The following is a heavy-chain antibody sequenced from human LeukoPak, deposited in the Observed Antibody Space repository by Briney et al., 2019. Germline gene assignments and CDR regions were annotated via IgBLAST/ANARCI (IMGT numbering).Heavy chain of an antibody. D-gene: IGHD2-15*01. CDR1: GFTFSYYG. J-gene: IGHJ4*02. CDR3: AKEHCSGGSCYSHIDY. CDR2: IRYDGSNK. V-gene: IGHV3-30*02. Sequence: PGGSLRLSCVASGFTFSYYGMHWVRQAPGKGLEWVAFIRYDGSNKYYVDSVKGRFTISRDNSKNTLYLQMNSLRTEDTAVYYCAKEHCSGGSCYSHIDYWGQGTLVTVSS.